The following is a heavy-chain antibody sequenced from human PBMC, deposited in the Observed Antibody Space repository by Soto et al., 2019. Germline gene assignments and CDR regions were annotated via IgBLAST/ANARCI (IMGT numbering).Heavy chain of an antibody. V-gene: IGHV3-15*01. D-gene: IGHD3-22*01. CDR1: NFTFSYAW. J-gene: IGHJ5*02. CDR3: ARKDKSGYFNWFDP. CDR2: IKSTAYGGTT. Sequence: GGSLRLFCAASNFTFSYAWMSWVRQAPGKGLEWVGRIKSTAYGGTTDYAAPVKGRVTISADRSTSTVFLQWASLKASDTAVYFCARKDKSGYFNWFDPWGQGTLVTVSS.